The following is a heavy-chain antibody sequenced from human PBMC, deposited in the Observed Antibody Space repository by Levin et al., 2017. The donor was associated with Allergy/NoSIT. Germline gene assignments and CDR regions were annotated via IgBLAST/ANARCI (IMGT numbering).Heavy chain of an antibody. Sequence: SQTLSLTCTVSGDSISGAGYYWSWIRQHPGKGLEWIGYIYYSGSTYYNPSLKSRGSMSVDTSKSQFSLKLRSVTAADTAIYYCARIKGYYASSIVDYWGQGILVTVSS. CDR1: GDSISGAGYY. V-gene: IGHV4-31*03. D-gene: IGHD3-22*01. CDR3: ARIKGYYASSIVDY. J-gene: IGHJ4*02. CDR2: IYYSGST.